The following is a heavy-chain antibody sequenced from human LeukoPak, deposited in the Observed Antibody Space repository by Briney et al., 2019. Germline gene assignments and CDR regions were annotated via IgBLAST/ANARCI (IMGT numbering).Heavy chain of an antibody. CDR2: IYYSGTT. D-gene: IGHD1-26*01. CDR1: AGSISGYY. V-gene: IGHV4-59*01. J-gene: IGHJ4*02. Sequence: SETLSLTCTVSAGSISGYYWSWIRQPPGKGLEWIAFIYYSGTTNYNPSLKSRVTISLDTSKNQFSLKLISVTAADTAVYYCARGGWGSFDYWGQGTLVTVSS. CDR3: ARGGWGSFDY.